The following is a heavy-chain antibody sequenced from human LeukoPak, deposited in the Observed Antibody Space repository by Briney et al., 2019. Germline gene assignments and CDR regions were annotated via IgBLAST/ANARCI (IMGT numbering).Heavy chain of an antibody. D-gene: IGHD6-13*01. CDR1: GFTFSSYA. CDR2: ISYDGSNK. CDR3: ARPTRSSSPEY. Sequence: PGRSLRLSRAASGFTFSSYAMHWVRQAPGKGLEWVAVISYDGSNKYYADSVKGRFTISRDNAKNSVYLEINSLRAEDTAVYYCARPTRSSSPEYWGQGTLLTVSS. V-gene: IGHV3-30-3*01. J-gene: IGHJ4*02.